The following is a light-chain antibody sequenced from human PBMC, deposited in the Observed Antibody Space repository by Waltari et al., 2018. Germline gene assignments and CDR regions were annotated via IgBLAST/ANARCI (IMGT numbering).Light chain of an antibody. CDR1: NIGSKN. CDR3: QVWDSSSDPWA. CDR2: DES. J-gene: IGLJ2*01. Sequence: SYVLTQPPSVSVAPGQTARITCGGNNIGSKNEHWYQQNPGQAPVLVVYDESARPSGIPERLSGSNSGNTATLTISRVEAGDEADYYCQVWDSSSDPWAFGGGTKLTVL. V-gene: IGLV3-21*02.